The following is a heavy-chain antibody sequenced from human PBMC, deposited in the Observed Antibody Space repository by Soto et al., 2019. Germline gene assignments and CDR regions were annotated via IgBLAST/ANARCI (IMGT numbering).Heavy chain of an antibody. CDR1: RLSFSTYD. CDR2: IWSDGSRQ. D-gene: IGHD3-16*01. J-gene: IGHJ6*02. CDR3: AGEPRGGAYDMDV. V-gene: IGHV3-33*01. Sequence: QVQLVESGGAVVQPGTSLRLSCAASRLSFSTYDMHWVRQAPGKGLEWVALIWSDGSRQFYGDSVKGRFTISRDNSKNTLSLQMNSLRVEDTAIYSCAGEPRGGAYDMDVWGQGTTVTVSS.